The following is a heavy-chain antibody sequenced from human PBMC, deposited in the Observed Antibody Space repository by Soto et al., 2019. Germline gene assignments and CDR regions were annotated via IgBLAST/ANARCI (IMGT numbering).Heavy chain of an antibody. J-gene: IGHJ4*02. V-gene: IGHV3-23*01. CDR2: ISGSGGHT. D-gene: IGHD3-10*01. Sequence: EVQLLESGGGLVQPGGSLRLSCAASGFTVSSYAMNWVRQAPGKGLEWVSAISGSGGHTYYADSVKGRFTISRDNSKSTVYLQMNSLRPEDTAVYYSAKSVAGWFGESAFDYWGQGTLVTVSS. CDR1: GFTVSSYA. CDR3: AKSVAGWFGESAFDY.